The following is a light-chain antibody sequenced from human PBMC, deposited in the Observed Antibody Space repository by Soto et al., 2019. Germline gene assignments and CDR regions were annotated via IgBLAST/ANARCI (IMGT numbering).Light chain of an antibody. V-gene: IGKV3-15*01. CDR2: GTS. CDR3: QQYHHWPWT. J-gene: IGKJ1*01. CDR1: QSVSSSY. Sequence: EVLLTQSPGTLSLSPGERATLSCRASQSVSSSYLAWYQQKPGQAPRLLMYGTSSRATGIPARFSGSGSGTEFTLIISSLQSEDFAVYYCQQYHHWPWTFGQGTKGDIK.